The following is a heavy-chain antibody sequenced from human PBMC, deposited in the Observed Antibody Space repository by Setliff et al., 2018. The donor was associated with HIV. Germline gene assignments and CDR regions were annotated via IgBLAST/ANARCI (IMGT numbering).Heavy chain of an antibody. CDR1: GDSISSGAYY. CDR2: VYTSGST. J-gene: IGHJ5*02. CDR3: AREGARHYGSGRYHSWFDP. D-gene: IGHD3-10*01. V-gene: IGHV4-61*09. Sequence: PSETLSLTCTVSGDSISSGAYYWTWLRQPAGKGLEWIGHVYTSGSTNYNPSLKSRVTMSVDTSKNQFSLKLSSVTAADTAVYYCAREGARHYGSGRYHSWFDPWGQGTQVTVSS.